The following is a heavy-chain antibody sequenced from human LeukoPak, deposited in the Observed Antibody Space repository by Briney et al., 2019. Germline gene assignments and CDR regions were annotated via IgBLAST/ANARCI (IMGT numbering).Heavy chain of an antibody. CDR2: IYPGDSET. CDR1: GYXFTSHW. V-gene: IGHV5-51*01. D-gene: IGHD3-10*01. J-gene: IGHJ4*02. CDR3: ARRLVRGGGADY. Sequence: GESLKISCKGSGYXFTSHWXGWXXQMPXXXXXXMXXIYPGDSETRYXTSFEGQVTISADRSISTAYLQWSSLKASDTAMYYCARRLVRGGGADYWGQGTLVTVSS.